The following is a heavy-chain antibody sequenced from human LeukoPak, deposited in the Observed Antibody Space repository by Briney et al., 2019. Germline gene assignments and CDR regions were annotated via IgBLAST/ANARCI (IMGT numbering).Heavy chain of an antibody. CDR2: IVGSSSYT. CDR1: GFNFRYYQ. Sequence: PGGSLRLSCPASGFNFRYYQMSWIRQAPGKGLEWVAYIVGSSSYTNYADSVKGRFTISRDNGENSLYLQMNSLRDEDTAVYYCARAGGRDSTYWYTYCGQGTLVTVSS. J-gene: IGHJ4*02. V-gene: IGHV3-11*06. D-gene: IGHD2-2*01. CDR3: ARAGGRDSTYWYTY.